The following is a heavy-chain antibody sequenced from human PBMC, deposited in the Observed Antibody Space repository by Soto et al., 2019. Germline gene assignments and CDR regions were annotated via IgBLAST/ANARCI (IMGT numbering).Heavy chain of an antibody. CDR2: INSDGSST. D-gene: IGHD6-13*01. CDR3: AREPYSSSWLVYYYYGMDV. CDR1: GFTFSSYW. J-gene: IGHJ6*04. V-gene: IGHV3-74*01. Sequence: PGGSLRLSCAASGFTFSSYWMHWVRQAPGKGLVWVSRINSDGSSTSYADSVKGRFTISRDNAKNTLYLQMNSLRAEDTAVYYCAREPYSSSWLVYYYYGMDVWGKGTTVTVSS.